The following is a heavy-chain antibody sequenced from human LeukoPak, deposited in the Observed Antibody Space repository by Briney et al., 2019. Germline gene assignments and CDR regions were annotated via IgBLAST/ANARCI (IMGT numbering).Heavy chain of an antibody. J-gene: IGHJ4*02. CDR3: AREDSGYDGIDY. V-gene: IGHV1-8*03. CDR2: INPKSGNT. Sequence: ASVKVSCKASGYTFTSYDINWVRQAPGQGLEWMGWINPKSGNTGYAQKFQGRVTITRNTSISTAYMELSSLRSEDTAVYYCAREDSGYDGIDYWGQGTLVTVSS. D-gene: IGHD5-12*01. CDR1: GYTFTSYD.